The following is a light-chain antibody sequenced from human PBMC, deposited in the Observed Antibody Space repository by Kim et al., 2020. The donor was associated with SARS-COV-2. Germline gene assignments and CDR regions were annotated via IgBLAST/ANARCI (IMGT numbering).Light chain of an antibody. CDR1: QSVSSSY. V-gene: IGKV3-20*01. Sequence: SPGENATPSCRASQSVSSSYLAWYQQKPGHAPSLLICGASSRATGIPDRFSGSGSGTDFTLTISRLEPEDFAVYYCQQYGSSPGTFGQGTKVDIK. CDR3: QQYGSSPGT. J-gene: IGKJ1*01. CDR2: GAS.